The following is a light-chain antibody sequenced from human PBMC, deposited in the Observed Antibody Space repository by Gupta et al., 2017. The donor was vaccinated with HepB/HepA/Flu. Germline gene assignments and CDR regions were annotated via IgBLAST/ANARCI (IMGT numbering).Light chain of an antibody. CDR3: RQCTHWPALT. V-gene: IGKV2-30*01. Sequence: DVVMTQSPLSLPVTLGQPASISCRSSQSLVYSDGITYLNWFQQRPGQSPRRLIYKVSNRDSGVPDRFSGSGSGTDFTLKISRVEAEDVGVYYCRQCTHWPALTFGGGTKVEIK. CDR1: QSLVYSDGITY. J-gene: IGKJ4*01. CDR2: KVS.